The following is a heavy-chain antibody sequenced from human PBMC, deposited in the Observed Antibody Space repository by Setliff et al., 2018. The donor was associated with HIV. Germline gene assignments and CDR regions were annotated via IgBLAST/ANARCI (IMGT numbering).Heavy chain of an antibody. V-gene: IGHV4-34*01. D-gene: IGHD4-17*01. CDR2: INHSGST. Sequence: PSETLSLTCAVYGGSFSGYYWSWIRQSPGKGLEWIGEINHSGSTNYNPSLKSRVTMSVDTSKKHLSLKVTSTTAADTAVYYCVRPRGDYGDDGMFFDYWGQGTLVTVSS. CDR3: VRPRGDYGDDGMFFDY. CDR1: GGSFSGYY. J-gene: IGHJ4*02.